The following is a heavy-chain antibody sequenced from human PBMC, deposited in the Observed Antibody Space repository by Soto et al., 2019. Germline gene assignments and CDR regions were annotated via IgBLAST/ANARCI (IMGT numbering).Heavy chain of an antibody. V-gene: IGHV1-69*13. CDR1: GGTFSSYA. D-gene: IGHD5-18*01. Sequence: ASVKVSCKASGGTFSSYAISWVRQAPGQGLEWMGGIIPIFGTANCAQKFQGRVTITADESTSTAYMELSSLRSEDTAVYYCARVVYSYGYGPGHYYYGMDVWGQGTTVTVSX. CDR3: ARVVYSYGYGPGHYYYGMDV. CDR2: IIPIFGTA. J-gene: IGHJ6*02.